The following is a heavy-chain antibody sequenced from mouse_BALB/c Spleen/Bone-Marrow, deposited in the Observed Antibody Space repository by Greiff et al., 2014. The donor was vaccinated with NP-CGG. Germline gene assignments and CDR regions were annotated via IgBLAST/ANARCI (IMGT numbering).Heavy chain of an antibody. CDR3: AREKGCCNVGLAY. CDR1: GFTFTSYW. Sequence: QVKLQQSGAELAKPGDSVKMSCKASGFTFTSYWVNWVKQRPGKGLEWIGYINPSTGYNEYNQEIKDKATLTAAKYSRTAYMQLILLTAENAAVYCGAREKGCCNVGLAYWGQGTLVTVSA. CDR2: INPSTGYN. J-gene: IGHJ3*01. V-gene: IGHV1-7*01. D-gene: IGHD3-3*01.